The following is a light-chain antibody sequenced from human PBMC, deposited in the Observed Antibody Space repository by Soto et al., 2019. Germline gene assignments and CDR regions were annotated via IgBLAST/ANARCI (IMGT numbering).Light chain of an antibody. V-gene: IGKV1-5*01. CDR2: DAS. J-gene: IGKJ1*01. Sequence: IQITQSPSALSASVGDRVTINCRASQSISSWLAWYQQKPGKAPNLLIYDASSLESGVPSRFSGSGSGTEFTLTISSLQPDDFATYYCQQYNSYSRTFGQGTKV. CDR3: QQYNSYSRT. CDR1: QSISSW.